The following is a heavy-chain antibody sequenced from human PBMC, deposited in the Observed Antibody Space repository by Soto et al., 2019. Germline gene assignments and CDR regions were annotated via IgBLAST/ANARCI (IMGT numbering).Heavy chain of an antibody. Sequence: EAQLLESGGGLVQPGGSLRLSCAASGFAFSNFAMSWVRQAPGKGLEWVSAIGSGSRGTHYAESVEDRFTISRDDSKNTLYLQLNSLTAADTAVYYCAAPRAAVPHTLYFDPWGQGTPVTVSP. CDR1: GFAFSNFA. V-gene: IGHV3-23*01. CDR3: AAPRAAVPHTLYFDP. J-gene: IGHJ5*02. D-gene: IGHD6-13*01. CDR2: IGSGSRGT.